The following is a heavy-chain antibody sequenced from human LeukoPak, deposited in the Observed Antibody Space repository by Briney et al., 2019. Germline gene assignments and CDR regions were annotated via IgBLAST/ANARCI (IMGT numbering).Heavy chain of an antibody. Sequence: GGSLRLSCAASGITFNNYWLHWVRQAPGKGLVWVSRIDTDGSGTIYADSVKGRFTVSRDNAKNTLYLQMTSLRAEDTAVCYCARGGYSSGLDYWGQGILVTVSS. J-gene: IGHJ4*02. D-gene: IGHD6-19*01. CDR1: GITFNNYW. V-gene: IGHV3-74*01. CDR3: ARGGYSSGLDY. CDR2: IDTDGSGT.